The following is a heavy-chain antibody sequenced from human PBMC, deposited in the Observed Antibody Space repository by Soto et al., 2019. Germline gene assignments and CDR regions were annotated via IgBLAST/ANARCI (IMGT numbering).Heavy chain of an antibody. V-gene: IGHV1-69*06. J-gene: IGHJ3*02. D-gene: IGHD7-27*01. Sequence: SVKVSCKVSGGTFNIRWVRQAPGQGLEWMGGIIPVSDTANYARKFQGRVVISADRATNIVYMEMMSLTLEDTAVYYCARGSGADAFDSWGQGTMVTV. CDR1: GGTFN. CDR2: IIPVSDTA. CDR3: ARGSGADAFDS.